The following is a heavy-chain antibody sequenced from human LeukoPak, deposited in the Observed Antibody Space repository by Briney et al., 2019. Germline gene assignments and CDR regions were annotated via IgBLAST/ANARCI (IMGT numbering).Heavy chain of an antibody. D-gene: IGHD5-18*01. CDR1: GFTFSNYW. Sequence: PGGSLRLSCAASGFTFSNYWMSWVRQAPGKGLEWVASIKQDGSEKYYVDSVKGRFTISRDSAQNSLYLQMKSLRDEDTAVYYCAREANVPQPEDWFDPWGQGTLVTVSS. J-gene: IGHJ5*02. CDR2: IKQDGSEK. V-gene: IGHV3-7*01. CDR3: AREANVPQPEDWFDP.